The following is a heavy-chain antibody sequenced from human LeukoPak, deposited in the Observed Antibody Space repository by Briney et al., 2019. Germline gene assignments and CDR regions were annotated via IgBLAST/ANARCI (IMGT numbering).Heavy chain of an antibody. V-gene: IGHV3-21*01. Sequence: GGSLRLSCAASGFSFSSYNMNWVRQTPGKGLEWVSSITSSSTYTFYADSVKGRFTISRDNARNSLYLQMNSLRAEDTAVYYCARDPYSGTYGDTYYYYMDVWGKGPRSPSP. CDR1: GFSFSSYN. D-gene: IGHD1-26*01. CDR3: ARDPYSGTYGDTYYYYMDV. J-gene: IGHJ6*03. CDR2: ITSSSTYT.